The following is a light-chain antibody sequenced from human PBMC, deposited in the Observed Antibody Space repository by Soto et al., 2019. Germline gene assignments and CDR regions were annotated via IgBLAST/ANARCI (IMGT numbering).Light chain of an antibody. CDR3: SSYTSSSIL. V-gene: IGLV2-14*01. J-gene: IGLJ2*01. Sequence: QSVLTQPASVSGSPGQSITISCTGTSSDVGGYNYVSWYQQHPGKAPKLMIYDVSNRPSGVSNRFSGSKSGNTASLTISGLQAEDEADYYCSSYTSSSILFDGGTKLTVL. CDR1: SSDVGGYNY. CDR2: DVS.